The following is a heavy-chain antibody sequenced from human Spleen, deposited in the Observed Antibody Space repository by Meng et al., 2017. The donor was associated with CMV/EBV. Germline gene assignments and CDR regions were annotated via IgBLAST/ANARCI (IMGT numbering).Heavy chain of an antibody. CDR3: ARDRRRNYDSSGKEYYFDY. V-gene: IGHV1-18*01. Sequence: FTSYGISWVRQAPGQGLEWMGWISAYNGNTNYAQKLQGRVTMTTDTSTSTVYMELSSLRSEDTAVYYCARDRRRNYDSSGKEYYFDYWGQGTLVTVSS. J-gene: IGHJ4*02. CDR2: ISAYNGNT. CDR1: FTSYG. D-gene: IGHD3-22*01.